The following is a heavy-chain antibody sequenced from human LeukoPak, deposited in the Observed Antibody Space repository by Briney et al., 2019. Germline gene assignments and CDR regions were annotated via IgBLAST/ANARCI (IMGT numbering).Heavy chain of an antibody. V-gene: IGHV3-9*01. CDR2: ISWNSGSI. CDR3: AKDGLVAGTGYYFDY. CDR1: GFNFDDYA. Sequence: PGGSLRLSCAASGFNFDDYAMHLVRQAPGKGLDWVSGISWNSGSIGYADSVKGRFTISRDSAKNSLYMQMNSLRAEDTALYYCAKDGLVAGTGYYFDYWGQGTLVTVSS. D-gene: IGHD6-19*01. J-gene: IGHJ4*02.